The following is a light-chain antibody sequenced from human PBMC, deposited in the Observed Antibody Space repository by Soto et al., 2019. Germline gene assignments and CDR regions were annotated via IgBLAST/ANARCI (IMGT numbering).Light chain of an antibody. CDR1: QSMGNW. CDR3: QQYNSYSPRT. V-gene: IGKV1-5*01. Sequence: DVQLTQAPYTLSASVGDRVTITCRASQSMGNWLAWYQQKPGKAPNLLIYDASTLETGVPSRFRRSASGTDCTLTISSLQPDDFATYYCQQYNSYSPRTFGQGTKGEF. J-gene: IGKJ1*01. CDR2: DAS.